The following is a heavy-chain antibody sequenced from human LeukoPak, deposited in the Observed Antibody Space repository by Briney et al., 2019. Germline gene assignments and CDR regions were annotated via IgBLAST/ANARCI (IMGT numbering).Heavy chain of an antibody. J-gene: IGHJ4*02. CDR1: GFTFSNYA. V-gene: IGHV3-23*01. CDR3: AKGSMLRGFDY. CDR2: ISGSGGST. Sequence: HTGGSLRPSCAASGFTFSNYAMTWVRQAPGKGLEWVSTISGSGGSTYYADSVKGRFTISRDNSKNTLFLQMNSLRAEDTAVYYCAKGSMLRGFDYWGQGTLVTVSS. D-gene: IGHD3-10*01.